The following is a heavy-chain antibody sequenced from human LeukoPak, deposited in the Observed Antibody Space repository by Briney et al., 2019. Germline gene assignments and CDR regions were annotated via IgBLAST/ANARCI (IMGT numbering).Heavy chain of an antibody. V-gene: IGHV4-59*01. J-gene: IGHJ4*02. Sequence: PSEILSLTCTVSGGSISSYYWSWIRQPPGKGLEWIGYIYYSGSTNYNPSLKSRVTISVDTSKNQFSLKLSSVTAADTAVYYCARHYGSGSYYNHFDYWGQGTLVTVSS. CDR1: GGSISSYY. CDR2: IYYSGST. D-gene: IGHD3-10*01. CDR3: ARHYGSGSYYNHFDY.